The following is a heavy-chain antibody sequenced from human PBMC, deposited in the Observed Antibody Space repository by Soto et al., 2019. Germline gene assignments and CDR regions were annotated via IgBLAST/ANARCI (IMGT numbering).Heavy chain of an antibody. Sequence: QVQLQESGPGLVKPSETLSLTCTVSGGSISSYYWSWIRQPPGKGLEWIGYIYYSGSTNYNPSLKSRVTISAATSKHPFSLTLSSVTAADTAVSYCASHPGGQWPVYWGQGTLVTVSS. CDR2: IYYSGST. D-gene: IGHD6-19*01. CDR1: GGSISSYY. J-gene: IGHJ4*02. CDR3: ASHPGGQWPVY. V-gene: IGHV4-59*08.